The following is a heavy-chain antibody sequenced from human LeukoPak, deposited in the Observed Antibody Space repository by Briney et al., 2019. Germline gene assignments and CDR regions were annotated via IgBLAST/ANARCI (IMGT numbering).Heavy chain of an antibody. J-gene: IGHJ3*02. Sequence: GGSLRLSCAASGFTFRSYSMNWVRQAPGKGLEWVSSISSSSSYRYYADSVKGRFTISRDNAKNSLYLQMNSLRAEDTAVYYCARDGVLWFGGEGAFDIWGQGTMVTVS. CDR2: ISSSSSYR. V-gene: IGHV3-21*01. D-gene: IGHD3-10*01. CDR3: ARDGVLWFGGEGAFDI. CDR1: GFTFRSYS.